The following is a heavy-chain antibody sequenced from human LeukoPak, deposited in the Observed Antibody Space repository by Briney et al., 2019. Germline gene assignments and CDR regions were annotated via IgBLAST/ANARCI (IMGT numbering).Heavy chain of an antibody. CDR2: INTNTGNP. D-gene: IGHD3-10*01. V-gene: IGHV7-4-1*02. J-gene: IGHJ5*02. CDR3: ARWKTEPRWYYGSGSYLRQNWFDP. Sequence: ASVKVSCKASGYTFTSYAMNWVRQAPGQGLEWMGWINTNTGNPTYAQGFTGRFVFSLDTSVSTAYLQWSSLKASDTAMYYCARWKTEPRWYYGSGSYLRQNWFDPWGQGTLVTVSS. CDR1: GYTFTSYA.